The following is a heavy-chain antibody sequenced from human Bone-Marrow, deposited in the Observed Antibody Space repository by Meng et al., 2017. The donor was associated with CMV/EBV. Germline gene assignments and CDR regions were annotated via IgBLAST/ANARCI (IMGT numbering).Heavy chain of an antibody. D-gene: IGHD6-19*01. CDR3: AKDGGSGWYSGYFDY. J-gene: IGHJ4*02. V-gene: IGHV3-43D*03. CDR1: GFTFDDYA. CDR2: VTWDGDST. Sequence: GGSLRLSCAASGFTFDDYAMHWVRQAPGKGLEWVSLVTWDGDSTYYADSVRGRFTISRDNSKNSLYLQMNSLRSEDTASYYCAKDGGSGWYSGYFDYWGQGTLVTVSS.